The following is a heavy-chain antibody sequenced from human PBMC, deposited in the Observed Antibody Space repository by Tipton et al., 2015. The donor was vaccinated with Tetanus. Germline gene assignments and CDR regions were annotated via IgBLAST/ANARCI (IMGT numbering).Heavy chain of an antibody. J-gene: IGHJ2*01. Sequence: QSGPEVKKPGESLKISCQGSGYSFNIYWIAWVRQMPGKGLEWMGIIYPGDSDTRYSPSFQGQVTISADKSTTTAYLQWSSLKASDTAMYYCARRLGPYTGDQIWHFDLWGRGTLVTVSS. CDR1: GYSFNIYW. V-gene: IGHV5-51*01. CDR3: ARRLGPYTGDQIWHFDL. CDR2: IYPGDSDT. D-gene: IGHD7-27*01.